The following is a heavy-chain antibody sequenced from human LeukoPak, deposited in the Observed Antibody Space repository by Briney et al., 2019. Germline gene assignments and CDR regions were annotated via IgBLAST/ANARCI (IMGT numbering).Heavy chain of an antibody. CDR2: ISGYNGHT. V-gene: IGHV1-18*04. D-gene: IGHD5-18*01. Sequence: ASVKVSCTASGYAFSDHGVNWVRQAPGQGPEWMGWISGYNGHTSYAQKFQGRVMVTTDRSTNTAYSELRSLRSDDTAVYYCARVPNPRNTYGYNDKWGQGTLVTVSS. CDR3: ARVPNPRNTYGYNDK. CDR1: GYAFSDHG. J-gene: IGHJ4*02.